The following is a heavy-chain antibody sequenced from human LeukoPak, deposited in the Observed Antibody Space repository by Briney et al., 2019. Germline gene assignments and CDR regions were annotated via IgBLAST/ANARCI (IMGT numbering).Heavy chain of an antibody. Sequence: GRSLRLSCAASGFTFSSYGMHWVRQAPGKGLEGVAVIWYDGSNKYYADSVKGRFTISRDNSKNTLYLQMNSLRAEDTAVYYCARDPGYSSSWPDYWGQGTLVTVSS. V-gene: IGHV3-33*01. J-gene: IGHJ4*02. CDR3: ARDPGYSSSWPDY. D-gene: IGHD6-13*01. CDR1: GFTFSSYG. CDR2: IWYDGSNK.